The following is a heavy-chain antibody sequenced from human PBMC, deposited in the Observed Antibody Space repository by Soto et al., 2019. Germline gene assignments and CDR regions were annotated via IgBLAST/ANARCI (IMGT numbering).Heavy chain of an antibody. CDR3: ARGGTPIDY. D-gene: IGHD3-16*01. V-gene: IGHV3-53*05. J-gene: IGHJ4*02. CDR2: IYSGGST. Sequence: GGSLRLSCAASGFTVSSYYMTWFGQAPGRGLEWVSVIYSGGSTYYTDSVKGRFTISRDNSKNTLYLQMNSLRFDDTAVYYCARGGTPIDYWGQGTLVTVSS. CDR1: GFTVSSYY.